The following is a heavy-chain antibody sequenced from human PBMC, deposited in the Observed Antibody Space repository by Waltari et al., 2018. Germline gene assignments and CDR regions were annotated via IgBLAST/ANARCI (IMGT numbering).Heavy chain of an antibody. CDR1: GFTFSTSA. Sequence: GGGVGEAGGSLRLSCAASGFTFSTSAMSWVRQAPGKGLEWVSASIGSGGSTYDEDSVKGRFPIASDNSKNTLYLQMNSLRAEDTAVYYCANIQLGPCLSGGYWGQGTLFTVSS. V-gene: IGHV3-23*01. CDR2: SIGSGGST. CDR3: ANIQLGPCLSGGY. D-gene: IGHD5-18*01. J-gene: IGHJ4*02.